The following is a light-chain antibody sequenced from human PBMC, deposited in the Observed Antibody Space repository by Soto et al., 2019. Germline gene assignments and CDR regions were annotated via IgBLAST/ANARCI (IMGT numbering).Light chain of an antibody. J-gene: IGKJ1*01. Sequence: IVMTQSPATLSVSPGERATLSCRASQSVSSNLAWYQQKPGQAPRLLVYGASTRATGIPARFSGSGSGTDFTLTIISLQSEDFAIYYCQQYDNWLRTFGQGTKVEIK. CDR1: QSVSSN. CDR3: QQYDNWLRT. V-gene: IGKV3-15*01. CDR2: GAS.